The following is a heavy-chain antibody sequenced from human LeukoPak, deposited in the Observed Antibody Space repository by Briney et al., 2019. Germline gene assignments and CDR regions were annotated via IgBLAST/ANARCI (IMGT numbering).Heavy chain of an antibody. D-gene: IGHD3-9*01. CDR2: IRYDGSNK. Sequence: GGSLRLSCAASGFTFSSYGMHWVRQAPGKGLEWVAFIRYDGSNKYYADSVKGRFTISRDNSKNTLYLQMNSLRAEDTAVYYCAKGFDDYDILTGYYIGGDYWGQGTLVTVSS. V-gene: IGHV3-30*02. CDR1: GFTFSSYG. CDR3: AKGFDDYDILTGYYIGGDY. J-gene: IGHJ4*02.